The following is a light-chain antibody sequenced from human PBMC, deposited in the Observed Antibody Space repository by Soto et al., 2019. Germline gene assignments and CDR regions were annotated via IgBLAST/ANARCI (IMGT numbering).Light chain of an antibody. CDR3: CSYAGSSTYA. CDR2: EGS. CDR1: SSDVGSYNL. Sequence: QSVLTQPASVSGSPGQSITISCTGTSSDVGSYNLVSWYQQHPGKAPKLMIYEGSKRPSGVSNRFSGSKSGNTASLTIPGLQAEDEADYYCCSYAGSSTYAFGTGTKVTVL. V-gene: IGLV2-23*01. J-gene: IGLJ1*01.